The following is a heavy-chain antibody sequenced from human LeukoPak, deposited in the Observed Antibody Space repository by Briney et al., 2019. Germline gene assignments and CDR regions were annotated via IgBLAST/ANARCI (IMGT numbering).Heavy chain of an antibody. Sequence: SVKVSCKASGGTFSSYAISSVRQAPGQGFEWMGGIIPIFGTVNYAQKFQGRVTITAHESTSTAYMELSSLRSEDTAVYYCARDVPIGNKRYYYYYMDVWGKGTTVTVSS. V-gene: IGHV1-69*01. CDR3: ARDVPIGNKRYYYYYMDV. CDR2: IIPIFGTV. CDR1: GGTFSSYA. D-gene: IGHD4-23*01. J-gene: IGHJ6*03.